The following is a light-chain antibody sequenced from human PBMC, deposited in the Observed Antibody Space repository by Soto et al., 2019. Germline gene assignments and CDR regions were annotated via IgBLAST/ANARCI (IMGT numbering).Light chain of an antibody. Sequence: IQLTQSPSSLSASGGDRVTITCRASQGIGSNLAWYLQKPGEAPKLLVYGASTLQSGVPSRFSGSGSGTVITLNITSLQPEDFATYYCQKSNSYPLTFGGGTKVEIK. CDR2: GAS. J-gene: IGKJ4*01. V-gene: IGKV1-9*01. CDR3: QKSNSYPLT. CDR1: QGIGSN.